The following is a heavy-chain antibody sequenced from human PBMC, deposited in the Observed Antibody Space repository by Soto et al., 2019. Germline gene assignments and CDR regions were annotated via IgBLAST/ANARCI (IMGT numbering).Heavy chain of an antibody. D-gene: IGHD6-6*01. J-gene: IGHJ4*02. V-gene: IGHV4-59*01. CDR3: ARGQLVSLYYFDY. CDR2: IYYSGST. Sequence: LSLTCTVSGGSISSYYWSWIRQPPGKGLEWIGYIYYSGSTNYNPSLKSRVTISVDTSKNQFSLKLSSVTAADTAVYYCARGQLVSLYYFDYWGQGTLVTVSS. CDR1: GGSISSYY.